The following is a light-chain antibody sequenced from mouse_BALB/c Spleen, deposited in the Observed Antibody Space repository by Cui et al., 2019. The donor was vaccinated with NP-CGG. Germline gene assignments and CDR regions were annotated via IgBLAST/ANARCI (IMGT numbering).Light chain of an antibody. J-gene: IGLJ1*01. V-gene: IGLV1*01. CDR1: TGAVTTSNY. Sequence: QAVVTQESALTTSPGETVTLTCRSSTGAVTTSNYANWVQEKPDHLFTGLIGGINNRVPGVHARFSGSLIGDKAALTITGAQAEDEAIYFCALWYSNHWVFGGGTKLTVL. CDR2: GIN. CDR3: ALWYSNHWV.